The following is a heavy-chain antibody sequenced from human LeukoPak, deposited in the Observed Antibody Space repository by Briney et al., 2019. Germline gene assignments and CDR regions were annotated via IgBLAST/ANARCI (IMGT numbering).Heavy chain of an antibody. CDR3: ARGLVYGDYSAFDI. V-gene: IGHV4-4*07. Sequence: SETLSLTCSVSGGSISSYYWRWIRQPAGKGLEWIGRIYNTGSTNYNPSLKSRVTISVDTSKNQFSLKLSSVTAADTAVYYCARGLVYGDYSAFDIWGQGTMVTVSS. D-gene: IGHD4-17*01. CDR2: IYNTGST. J-gene: IGHJ3*02. CDR1: GGSISSYY.